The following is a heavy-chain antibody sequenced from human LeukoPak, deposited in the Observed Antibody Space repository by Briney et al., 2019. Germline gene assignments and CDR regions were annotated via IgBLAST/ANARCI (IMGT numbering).Heavy chain of an antibody. D-gene: IGHD2-21*01. J-gene: IGHJ3*02. CDR3: ARAHLWRGAFDI. CDR1: GGSFSGYY. CDR2: INHSGST. V-gene: IGHV4-34*01. Sequence: SETLSLTCGVYGGSFSGYYWSWIRQPPGKGLEWIGEINHSGSTNYNPSLKSRVTISVDTSKNQFSLKLSSATAADTAVYYCARAHLWRGAFDIWGQGTMVTVSS.